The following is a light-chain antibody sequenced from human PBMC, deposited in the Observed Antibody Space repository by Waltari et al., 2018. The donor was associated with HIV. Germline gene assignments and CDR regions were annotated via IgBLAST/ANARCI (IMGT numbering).Light chain of an antibody. J-gene: IGLJ3*02. Sequence: QSVLTQPPSASGTPGPRVPISCPGSSSTIGSNYVYWYQQLPGTAPKLLIYRNNQRPSGVPDRLSGSKSGTSASLAISGLRSEDEADYYCAAWDDSLSGLVFGGGTKLTVL. V-gene: IGLV1-47*01. CDR3: AAWDDSLSGLV. CDR2: RNN. CDR1: SSTIGSNY.